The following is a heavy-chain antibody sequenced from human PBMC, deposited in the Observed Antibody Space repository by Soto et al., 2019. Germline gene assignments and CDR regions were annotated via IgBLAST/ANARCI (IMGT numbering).Heavy chain of an antibody. CDR3: AKETSAYEIDY. CDR1: GFIFSGYA. CDR2: ISYDGNTK. J-gene: IGHJ4*02. V-gene: IGHV3-30-3*01. Sequence: QVQLVESGGGVVQPGRSLRLSCAASGFIFSGYAMHGVRQAPGKGLEWVAVISYDGNTKYYADSVKGRFTVSRDNSKNTLYVQMNNLSAEDTAMYYCAKETSAYEIDYWGQGTLVNVSS. D-gene: IGHD5-12*01.